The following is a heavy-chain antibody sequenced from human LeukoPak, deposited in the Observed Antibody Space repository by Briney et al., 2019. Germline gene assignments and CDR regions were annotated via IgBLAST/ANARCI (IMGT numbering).Heavy chain of an antibody. V-gene: IGHV4-39*07. CDR3: ARGNQLLPPYNWFDP. D-gene: IGHD2-2*01. CDR2: IYYSGST. J-gene: IGHJ5*02. Sequence: SETLSLTCTVSGGSISSSSYYWGWIRQPPGKGLEWIGSIYYSGSTYYNPSLKSRVTISVDTSKNQFSLKLSSVTAADTAVYYCARGNQLLPPYNWFDPWGQGTLVTVSS. CDR1: GGSISSSSYY.